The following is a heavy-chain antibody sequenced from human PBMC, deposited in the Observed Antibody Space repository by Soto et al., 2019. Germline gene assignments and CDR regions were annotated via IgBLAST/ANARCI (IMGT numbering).Heavy chain of an antibody. V-gene: IGHV4-59*08. D-gene: IGHD3-10*01. CDR1: GGSLTPIINHSSNHY. CDR2: ISNIGFT. Sequence: QVQLQEPAPGLLKPPETLPLPCTVSGGSLTPIINHSSNHYSSWSRLSPGKGLEWIGYISNIGFTRYNPSLKSRVSISVDTSKNQFSLKLTSVTAADTAVYYCTTQGFGGLHGLVDVWGQGTTVTVSS. J-gene: IGHJ6*02. CDR3: TTQGFGGLHGLVDV.